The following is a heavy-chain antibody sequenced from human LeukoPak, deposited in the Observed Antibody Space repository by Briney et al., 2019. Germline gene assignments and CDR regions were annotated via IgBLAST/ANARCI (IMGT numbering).Heavy chain of an antibody. CDR2: IWYDGSNK. V-gene: IGHV3-33*01. D-gene: IGHD3-10*01. CDR3: ARDLLLWFGELLTTPSDAFDI. Sequence: GRSLRLSCAASGFTFSSYGMHWVRQASGKGLEWVAVIWYDGSNKYYADSVKGRFTISRDNSKNTLYLQMNSLRAEDTAVYYCARDLLLWFGELLTTPSDAFDIWGQGTMVTVSS. CDR1: GFTFSSYG. J-gene: IGHJ3*02.